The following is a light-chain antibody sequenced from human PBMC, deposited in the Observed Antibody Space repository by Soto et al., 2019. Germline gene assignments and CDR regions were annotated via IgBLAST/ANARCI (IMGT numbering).Light chain of an antibody. Sequence: DIQMTQSPSSLSASVGDRVTITCQASQDIKDFLNWYQQKPGKAPKLLIYDASNLEPVVPSRFSGRGSGTDFTFPIASLQPEYIATYYCQQYDGLPPYTFGQGTKLEIK. J-gene: IGKJ2*01. CDR3: QQYDGLPPYT. V-gene: IGKV1-33*01. CDR1: QDIKDF. CDR2: DAS.